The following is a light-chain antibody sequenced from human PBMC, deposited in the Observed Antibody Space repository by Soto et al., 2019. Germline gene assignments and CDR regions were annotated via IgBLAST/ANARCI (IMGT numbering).Light chain of an antibody. CDR3: QQYGSLPQIP. J-gene: IGKJ5*01. CDR1: QSVSSN. Sequence: IGVARSPATLSVSQGKRATLSCRASQSVSSNLAWYQQKPGQAPRPLIYGASSRATGIPDRFSGSGSGTDFTLTISRLEPEDFAVYYCQQYGSLPQIPFCQGALLAI. V-gene: IGKV3-20*01. CDR2: GAS.